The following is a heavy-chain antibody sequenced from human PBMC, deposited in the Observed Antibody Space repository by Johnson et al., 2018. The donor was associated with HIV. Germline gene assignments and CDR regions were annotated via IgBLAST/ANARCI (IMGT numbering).Heavy chain of an antibody. CDR2: IWKDGKTK. Sequence: QVQLVESGGGLVQPGGSLRLSCAASGFTFDDYGMSWVRQVPGKGLEWLAVIWKDGKTKYYADSVKGRFSISRDDSRSTRYVQMSSLRAEDTAVDYCARDGGYSYFAFDMWGQGTMVTVSS. J-gene: IGHJ3*02. CDR1: GFTFDDYG. CDR3: ARDGGYSYFAFDM. D-gene: IGHD5-18*01. V-gene: IGHV3-33*08.